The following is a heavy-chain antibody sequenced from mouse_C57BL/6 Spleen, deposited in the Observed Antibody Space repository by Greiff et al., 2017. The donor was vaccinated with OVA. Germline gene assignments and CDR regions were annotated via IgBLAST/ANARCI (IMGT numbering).Heavy chain of an antibody. CDR1: GYSITSGYY. J-gene: IGHJ2*01. CDR3: AKGNWPDY. CDR2: ISYDGSN. V-gene: IGHV3-6*01. D-gene: IGHD4-1*01. Sequence: EVKLMESGPGLVKPSQSLSLTCSVTGYSITSGYYWNWIRQFPGNKLEWMGYISYDGSNNYNPSLKNRISITRDTSKNQFFLKLNSVTTEDTATYYCAKGNWPDYWGQGTTLTVSS.